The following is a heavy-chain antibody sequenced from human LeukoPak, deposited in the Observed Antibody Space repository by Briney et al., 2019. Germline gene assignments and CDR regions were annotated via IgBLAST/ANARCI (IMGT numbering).Heavy chain of an antibody. Sequence: PGGSLRLSCAASGFTFDDYAMHWVRHAPGKGLEWVSLISGDGTTPYYADSVKGRFTISRDNSKNSLYLQMNSLRTEDTAFYYCAKVLCRGYTYSYYFDLWGQGALVTVSS. J-gene: IGHJ4*02. CDR2: ISGDGTTP. D-gene: IGHD5-18*01. CDR3: AKVLCRGYTYSYYFDL. CDR1: GFTFDDYA. V-gene: IGHV3-43*02.